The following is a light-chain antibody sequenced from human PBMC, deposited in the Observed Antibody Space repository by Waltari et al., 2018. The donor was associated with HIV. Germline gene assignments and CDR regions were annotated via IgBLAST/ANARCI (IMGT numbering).Light chain of an antibody. CDR1: QSVSSK. V-gene: IGKV3D-15*01. CDR2: GAS. J-gene: IGKJ5*01. Sequence: EIVMLQSPATLSVSPGERATLSCRASQSVSSKLAWYQQKPGQAPRLLIYGASTRSTVIPGRFSGSESGTEFILTISSLQSEDCAVYCCQQYYKWPLTFGPGTRLEI. CDR3: QQYYKWPLT.